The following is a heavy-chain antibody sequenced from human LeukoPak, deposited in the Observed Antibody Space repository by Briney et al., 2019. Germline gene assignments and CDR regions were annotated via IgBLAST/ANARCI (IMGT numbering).Heavy chain of an antibody. V-gene: IGHV3-23*01. CDR1: GFTFSTFA. Sequence: GGSLRLSCAASGFTFSTFAMIWVRQPPGKGLEWVSSIFPSGGEIHYADSVRGRFTISRDNSKSTLSLQMNSLRAEDTAIYYCARDGVLRNFDWLFPYYMDVWGKGTTVTISS. J-gene: IGHJ6*03. CDR2: IFPSGGEI. CDR3: ARDGVLRNFDWLFPYYMDV. D-gene: IGHD3-9*01.